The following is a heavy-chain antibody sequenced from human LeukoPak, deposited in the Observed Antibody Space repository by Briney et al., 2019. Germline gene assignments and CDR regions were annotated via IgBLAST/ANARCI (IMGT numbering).Heavy chain of an antibody. CDR2: ISAYNGNT. J-gene: IGHJ5*02. CDR3: ARTRTDFWSGYYSS. CDR1: GYTFTSYD. D-gene: IGHD3-3*01. Sequence: ASVKVSCKASGYTFTSYDINWVRQATGQGLEWMGWISAYNGNTNYAQKLQGRVTMTTDTSTSTAYMELRSLRSDDTAVYYCARTRTDFWSGYYSSWGQGTLVTVSS. V-gene: IGHV1-18*01.